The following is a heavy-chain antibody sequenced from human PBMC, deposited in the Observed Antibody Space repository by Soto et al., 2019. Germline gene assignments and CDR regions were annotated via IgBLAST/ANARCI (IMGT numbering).Heavy chain of an antibody. D-gene: IGHD2-15*01. Sequence: ASVKVSCKASGYTFTNYGISWVRQAPGQGLEWMGWISAYNGNTNYAQKLQGRVTMTTDTSTSTAYMELRSLRSDDSAVYYCVRVVCSGGSCYPYYYGMDVWGQGTTVTVSS. V-gene: IGHV1-18*01. CDR3: VRVVCSGGSCYPYYYGMDV. J-gene: IGHJ6*02. CDR2: ISAYNGNT. CDR1: GYTFTNYG.